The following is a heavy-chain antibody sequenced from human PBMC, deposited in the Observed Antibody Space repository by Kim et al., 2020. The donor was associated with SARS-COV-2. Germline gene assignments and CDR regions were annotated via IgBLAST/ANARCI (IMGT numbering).Heavy chain of an antibody. V-gene: IGHV4-59*13. D-gene: IGHD6-13*01. Sequence: SETLSLTCTVSGGSISSYYWSWIRQPPGKGLEWIGYIYYSGSTNYNPSLKSRVTISVDTSKNQFSLKLSSVTAADTAVYYCARLDVEELNSSSWIDYWGQGTLVTVSS. CDR2: IYYSGST. CDR3: ARLDVEELNSSSWIDY. CDR1: GGSISSYY. J-gene: IGHJ4*02.